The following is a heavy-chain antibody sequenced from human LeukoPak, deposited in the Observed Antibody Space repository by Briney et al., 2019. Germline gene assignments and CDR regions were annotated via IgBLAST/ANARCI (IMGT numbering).Heavy chain of an antibody. V-gene: IGHV3-53*01. CDR2: IYSGGST. CDR1: RVTPIRNY. CDR3: ARDAVTRNFFDY. Sequence: GGSLRLSCAAPRVTPIRNYMNWGRQAPGKGLEWVSVIYSGGSTYYADSVKGRFTISRDNSKNTLFLQMNSLRAEDTAVYYCARDAVTRNFFDYWGQGTLVTVSS. D-gene: IGHD4-17*01. J-gene: IGHJ4*02.